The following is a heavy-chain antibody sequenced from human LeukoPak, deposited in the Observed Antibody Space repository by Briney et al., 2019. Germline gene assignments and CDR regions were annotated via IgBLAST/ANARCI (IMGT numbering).Heavy chain of an antibody. J-gene: IGHJ5*02. Sequence: ASVKVSCKASGYTSTNYGISWVRQAPGQGLEWMGWISAYNGNTNFAQKLQGRVTLTTDTSTSTVYMELSSLRSEDTAVYYCARDLVPAAMVGWFDPWGQGTLVTVSS. CDR3: ARDLVPAAMVGWFDP. D-gene: IGHD2-2*01. V-gene: IGHV1-18*01. CDR2: ISAYNGNT. CDR1: GYTSTNYG.